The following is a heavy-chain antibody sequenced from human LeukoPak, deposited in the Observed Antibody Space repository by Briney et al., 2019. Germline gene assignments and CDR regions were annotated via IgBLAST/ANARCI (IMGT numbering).Heavy chain of an antibody. J-gene: IGHJ4*02. Sequence: GGSLRLSCAASGFTFSLYEMNWVRQAPVKGLEWGSYISGGGETRYYADSVKGRFTISRDNGKNSLYLQMNSLRAEDTAVYYCARDASGHDLPFDYWGQGTLVTVSS. CDR1: GFTFSLYE. D-gene: IGHD2-15*01. CDR2: ISGGGETR. CDR3: ARDASGHDLPFDY. V-gene: IGHV3-48*03.